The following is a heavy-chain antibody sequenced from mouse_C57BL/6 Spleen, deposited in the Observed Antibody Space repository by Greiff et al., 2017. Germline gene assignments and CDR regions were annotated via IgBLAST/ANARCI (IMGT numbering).Heavy chain of an antibody. CDR2: IRSKSSNYAT. V-gene: IGHV10-3*01. CDR1: GFTFNTYA. J-gene: IGHJ3*01. Sequence: EVQLVESGGGLVQPKGSLKLSCAASGFTFNTYAMHWVRQAPGQGLEWVARIRSKSSNYATDYADSVKDRFTISRDDSQSMLYLKMNNLKTEDTAMYYCVRDRGTGWFAYWGQGALVTVSA. CDR3: VRDRGTGWFAY.